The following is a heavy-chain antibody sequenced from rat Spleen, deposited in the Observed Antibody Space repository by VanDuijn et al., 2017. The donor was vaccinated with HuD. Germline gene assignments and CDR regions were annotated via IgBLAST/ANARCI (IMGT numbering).Heavy chain of an antibody. Sequence: EVQLVESNGGLVQPGRSLKLSCAASGFTFNDHFMAWVRQAPTKGLEWVATISYDGGRIFYRDSVKGRFTISRDNAKSSLYLQMDSLRSGDTATYYCGRNGYNSYFDYWGQGVMVTVSS. CDR1: GFTFNDHF. J-gene: IGHJ2*01. D-gene: IGHD1-9*01. CDR3: GRNGYNSYFDY. CDR2: ISYDGGRI. V-gene: IGHV5-29*01.